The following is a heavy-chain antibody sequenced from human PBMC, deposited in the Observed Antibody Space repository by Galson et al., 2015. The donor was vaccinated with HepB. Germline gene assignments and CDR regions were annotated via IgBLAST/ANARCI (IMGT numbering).Heavy chain of an antibody. CDR3: ARVKRGEWYSFYYYGMDV. D-gene: IGHD3-10*01. V-gene: IGHV3-7*05. CDR1: EFILSMYW. Sequence: SLRLSRAASEFILSMYWMNWVRQAPGKGLEWVANIKEDGSEKNYVDSVKGRFTIARDNAKNSLYLQMNSLRAEDTAVYYCARVKRGEWYSFYYYGMDVWGRGTTVTVSS. CDR2: IKEDGSEK. J-gene: IGHJ6*02.